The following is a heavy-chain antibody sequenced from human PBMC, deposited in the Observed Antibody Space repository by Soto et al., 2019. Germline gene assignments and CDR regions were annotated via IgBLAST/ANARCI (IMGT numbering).Heavy chain of an antibody. V-gene: IGHV1-2*02. Sequence: QVQLVQSGAEVKKPGASVKVSCKASGYTFTGYYMHWVRQAPGQGLEWMGWINPNSGGTNYAQKFHGRVTTTRDLPRETADLGLCRLITDNTPLYNCAMCQYTVSYYYHVMGISGDGTTLTVSS. CDR2: INPNSGGT. CDR3: AMCQYTVSYYYHVMGI. J-gene: IGHJ6*04. CDR1: GYTFTGYY. D-gene: IGHD6-6*01.